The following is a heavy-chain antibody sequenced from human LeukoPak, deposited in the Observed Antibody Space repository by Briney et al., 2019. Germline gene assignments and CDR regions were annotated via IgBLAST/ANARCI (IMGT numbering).Heavy chain of an antibody. D-gene: IGHD2-2*01. CDR2: ITSSSTYI. CDR3: ARDLGEGYCSSTSCYLDY. V-gene: IGHV3-21*01. CDR1: GFTFSSYN. J-gene: IGHJ4*02. Sequence: GGSLRLSCAASGFTFSSYNMNWVRQAPGKGLEWVSSITSSSTYIYYADSVKGRFTISRDNAKNSLYLQMNSLRAEDTAVYYCARDLGEGYCSSTSCYLDYWGQGTLVTVSS.